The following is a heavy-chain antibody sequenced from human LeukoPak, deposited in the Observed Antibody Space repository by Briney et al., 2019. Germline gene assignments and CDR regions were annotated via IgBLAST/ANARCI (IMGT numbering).Heavy chain of an antibody. CDR2: ISSSGSTI. J-gene: IGHJ4*02. CDR1: GFTFSDYY. V-gene: IGHV3-11*04. Sequence: GGSLRLSCAASGFTFSDYYMSLIRQAPGKGLEWVSYISSSGSTIYYADSVKGRFTISRDNSKNTLYLRMNSLRAEDTAVYYCAKDGGAYPVYYFDSWGQGTLVPVSS. D-gene: IGHD3-16*01. CDR3: AKDGGAYPVYYFDS.